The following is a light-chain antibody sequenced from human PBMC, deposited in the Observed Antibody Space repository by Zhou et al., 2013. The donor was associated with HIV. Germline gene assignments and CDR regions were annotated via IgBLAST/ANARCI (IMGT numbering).Light chain of an antibody. CDR3: QQYSAYWT. J-gene: IGKJ1*01. CDR1: HSISSW. Sequence: DIQMTQSPSTLSASVGDRVTITCRASHSISSWLAWYQQKPGKAPKLLIYKASSLESGVPSRSSGSGSGTEFTLTISSLQPDDFATYYCQQYSAYWTFGQGTKVEIK. CDR2: KAS. V-gene: IGKV1-5*03.